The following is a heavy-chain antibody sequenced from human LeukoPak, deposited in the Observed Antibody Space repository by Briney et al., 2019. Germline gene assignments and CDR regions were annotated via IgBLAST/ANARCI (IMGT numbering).Heavy chain of an antibody. D-gene: IGHD6-13*01. V-gene: IGHV3-20*04. Sequence: GGSLRLSCTASGFTFGDYGMSWVRQAPGKGLEWVSGINWNGGSTGYADSVKGRFTISRDNAKNSLYLQMNSLRAEDTALYYCARMQAAAGTWYYYMDVWGKGTTVTVSS. CDR1: GFTFGDYG. CDR2: INWNGGST. CDR3: ARMQAAAGTWYYYMDV. J-gene: IGHJ6*03.